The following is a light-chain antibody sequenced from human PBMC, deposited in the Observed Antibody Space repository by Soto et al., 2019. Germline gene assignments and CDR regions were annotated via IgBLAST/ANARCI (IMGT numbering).Light chain of an antibody. CDR2: NVY. J-gene: IGLJ1*01. Sequence: QSVLTQPASVSGSPGQSITTSCTGTSSDVGAYNFASWHQQHPGKAPKLMIYNVYDRPSGISYRFSGSKSGNTASLTISGLQGEDEADYYCSAYTVSRTYVFGTGTKVTAL. CDR3: SAYTVSRTYV. CDR1: SSDVGAYNF. V-gene: IGLV2-14*03.